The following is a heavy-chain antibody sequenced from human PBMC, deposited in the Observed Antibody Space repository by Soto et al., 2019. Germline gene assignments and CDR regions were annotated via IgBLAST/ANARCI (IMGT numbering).Heavy chain of an antibody. V-gene: IGHV3-30*03. CDR3: AREINDYGSWYYYYGMDV. Sequence: LRLSCAASGFTFSSYGMHWVRQAPGKGLEWVAVISYDGSNKYYADSVKGRFTISRDNSKNTLYLQMNSLRAEDTAVYHCAREINDYGSWYYYYGMDVWGQGTTVTVSS. CDR2: ISYDGSNK. D-gene: IGHD4-17*01. J-gene: IGHJ6*02. CDR1: GFTFSSYG.